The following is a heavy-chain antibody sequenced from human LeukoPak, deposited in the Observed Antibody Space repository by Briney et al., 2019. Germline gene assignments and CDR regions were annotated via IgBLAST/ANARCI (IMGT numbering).Heavy chain of an antibody. CDR1: GFTFSSYG. Sequence: GGSLRLSCAASGFTFSSYGMHWVRQAPGKGLEWVAFIRYDGSNKYYADSVKGRFTISRDNSKNTLYLHVNSLRPEDTAVYYCAKGSGYDKIDAFDIWGQGTMVTVSS. J-gene: IGHJ3*02. CDR3: AKGSGYDKIDAFDI. D-gene: IGHD5-12*01. V-gene: IGHV3-30*02. CDR2: IRYDGSNK.